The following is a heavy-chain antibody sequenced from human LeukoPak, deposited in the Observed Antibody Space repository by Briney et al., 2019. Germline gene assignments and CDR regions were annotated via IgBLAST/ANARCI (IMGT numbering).Heavy chain of an antibody. Sequence: GGSLRLSCAASGFIFRNYWMHWVRQAPGKGLVWVARINPNGITTTYTDSVKGRFTISRDNAKNTLYLQMNSLRAEDTAVYYCARENDSGWSGPFDYWGQGALVTVSS. CDR2: INPNGITT. D-gene: IGHD6-19*01. CDR1: GFIFRNYW. CDR3: ARENDSGWSGPFDY. V-gene: IGHV3-74*01. J-gene: IGHJ4*02.